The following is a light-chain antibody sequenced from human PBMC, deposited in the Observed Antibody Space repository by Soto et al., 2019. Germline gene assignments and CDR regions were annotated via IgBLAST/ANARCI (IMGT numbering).Light chain of an antibody. CDR3: QQYNNWPPAYT. J-gene: IGKJ2*01. Sequence: EIVMTQSPATLSVSPRERATLSCRASQRISSNLAWYQQKPGQAPRLLIYGASTRATGIPERFSGSGSGTEFTLTISSLQSEDFAVYYCQQYNNWPPAYTFGQGTK. CDR1: QRISSN. V-gene: IGKV3-15*01. CDR2: GAS.